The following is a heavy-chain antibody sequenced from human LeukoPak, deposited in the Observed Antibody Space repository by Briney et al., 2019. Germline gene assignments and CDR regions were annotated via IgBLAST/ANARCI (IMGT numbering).Heavy chain of an antibody. CDR2: ISTRSNYI. CDR3: ARGLGDSTDY. D-gene: IGHD4-17*01. V-gene: IGHV3-21*06. J-gene: IGHJ4*02. CDR1: GFTFSSYA. Sequence: PGGSLRLSCAASGFTFSSYAMNWLRQAPGKGLEWVSSISTRSNYIYYADSVKGRFTISRDNDKNSLYLQMNSLRAEDTALYYCARGLGDSTDYWGQGTLVTVSS.